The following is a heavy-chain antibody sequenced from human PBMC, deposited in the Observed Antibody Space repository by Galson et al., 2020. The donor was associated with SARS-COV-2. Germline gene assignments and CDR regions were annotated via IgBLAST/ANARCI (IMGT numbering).Heavy chain of an antibody. CDR2: IKEDGSEN. J-gene: IGHJ6*02. CDR3: ARDISALIAAPP. CDR1: GFSFSSYW. V-gene: IGHV3-7*04. D-gene: IGHD6-13*01. Sequence: QLGESLKISCAASGFSFSSYWMSWVRQAPGKGLEWVANIKEDGSENYYVDSVKGRFTISRDNAKNSLYLQLNSLRVEDTAVYFCARDISALIAAPPWGQGTTVTVSS.